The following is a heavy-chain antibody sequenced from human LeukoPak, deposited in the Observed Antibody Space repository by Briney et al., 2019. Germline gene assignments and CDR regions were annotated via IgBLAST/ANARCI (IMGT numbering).Heavy chain of an antibody. Sequence: GGSLRLSCAASGFTFNTYAMSWVRQAPGKGLEWVAAVSGSGAGTYYADSVKGRFTISRDNSKNTLYLQMNSLRAEDTAVYYCARDRIAAINWFDPWGQGTLVTVSS. CDR1: GFTFNTYA. V-gene: IGHV3-23*01. D-gene: IGHD6-13*01. J-gene: IGHJ5*02. CDR3: ARDRIAAINWFDP. CDR2: VSGSGAGT.